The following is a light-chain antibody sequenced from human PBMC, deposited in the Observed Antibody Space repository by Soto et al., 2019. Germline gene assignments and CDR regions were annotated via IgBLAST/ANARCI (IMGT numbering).Light chain of an antibody. CDR3: QQYNSYSEA. CDR1: QSISGW. V-gene: IGKV1-5*03. CDR2: KAS. Sequence: DIPLTQSPSTLSASVGDRVTIPCRASQSISGWLAWYQQKPGKAPKLLIYKASSLQSGVPSRFSGSGSGTEFTLTLSSLQPDDFAVYYCQQYNSYSEAFGQGTKVDIK. J-gene: IGKJ1*01.